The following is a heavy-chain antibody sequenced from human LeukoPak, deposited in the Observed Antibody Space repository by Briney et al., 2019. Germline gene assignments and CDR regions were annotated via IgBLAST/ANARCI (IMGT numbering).Heavy chain of an antibody. Sequence: GGSLRLSCAASGFTFSDYYMSWIRQAPGKGLEWVSYISSSSSHTNYADSVKGRFTISRDNAKNSLYLQMNSLRAEDTAVYYCARDLGGSYYGENWFDPWGQGTLITVSS. V-gene: IGHV3-11*05. CDR3: ARDLGGSYYGENWFDP. D-gene: IGHD1-26*01. CDR2: ISSSSSHT. J-gene: IGHJ5*02. CDR1: GFTFSDYY.